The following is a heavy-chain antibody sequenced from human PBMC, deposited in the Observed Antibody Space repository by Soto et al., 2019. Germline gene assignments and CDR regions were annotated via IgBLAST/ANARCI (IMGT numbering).Heavy chain of an antibody. D-gene: IGHD3-10*01. CDR3: ASGTLGFGDLLLPGTPVSYYFDY. Sequence: QVQLVQSGAEVKKPGSSVKVSCKASGGTFSSYAISWVRQSPGQGLEWMGGLIPIFFTANYAQKFQGRVTINADESTSTAYMELISLRSEDTAVYYCASGTLGFGDLLLPGTPVSYYFDYWGQGTLVTVSS. J-gene: IGHJ4*02. CDR1: GGTFSSYA. V-gene: IGHV1-69*01. CDR2: LIPIFFTA.